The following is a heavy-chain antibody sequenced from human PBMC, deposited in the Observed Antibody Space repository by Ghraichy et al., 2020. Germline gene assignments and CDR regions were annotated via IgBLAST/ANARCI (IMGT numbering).Heavy chain of an antibody. D-gene: IGHD6-13*01. J-gene: IGHJ3*02. Sequence: GGSLRLSCAASGFTFSNYWMTWVRQAPGKGLEWVANIKQDGSEKYYVDSVKGRFTISRDNAKNSLYLQMNSLRAEDTAVYYCARVSVLLPGAGDLPHDAFDIWGHGKMVTGSS. CDR1: GFTFSNYW. CDR2: IKQDGSEK. V-gene: IGHV3-7*03. CDR3: ARVSVLLPGAGDLPHDAFDI.